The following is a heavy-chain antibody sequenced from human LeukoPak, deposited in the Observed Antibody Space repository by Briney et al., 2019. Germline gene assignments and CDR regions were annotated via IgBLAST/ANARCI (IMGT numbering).Heavy chain of an antibody. CDR1: GFTFSDYY. CDR3: AKGRRRWLQLGWFDP. V-gene: IGHV3-11*04. Sequence: GGSLRLSCAASGFTFSDYYMSWIRQAPGKGLEWVSYISSSGSTIYYADSVKGRFTISRDNSKNTLYLQMNSLRAEDTAVYYCAKGRRRWLQLGWFDPWGQGTLVTVSS. D-gene: IGHD5-24*01. CDR2: ISSSGSTI. J-gene: IGHJ5*02.